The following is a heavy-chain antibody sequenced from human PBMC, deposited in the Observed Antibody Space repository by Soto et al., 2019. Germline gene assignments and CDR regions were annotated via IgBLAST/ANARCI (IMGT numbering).Heavy chain of an antibody. CDR3: ARIAAGSRYYYYYGMDV. J-gene: IGHJ6*02. CDR2: IYPGDSDT. D-gene: IGHD6-13*01. V-gene: IGHV5-51*01. CDR1: GYSFTSYW. Sequence: GESLKISCKGSGYSFTSYWIGWVRQMPGKGLEWMGIIYPGDSDTRYSPSFQGQVTISADKSISTAYLQWSSLKASDTAMYYCARIAAGSRYYYYYGMDVWGQGTTVTVSS.